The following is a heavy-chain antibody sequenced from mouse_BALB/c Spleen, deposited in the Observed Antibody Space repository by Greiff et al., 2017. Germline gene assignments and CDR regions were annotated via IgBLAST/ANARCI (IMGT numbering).Heavy chain of an antibody. D-gene: IGHD1-1*01. Sequence: EVQRVESGGDLVKPGGSLKLSCAASGFTFSSYGMSWVRQTPDKRLEWVATISSGGSYTYYPDSVKGRFTISRDNAKNTLYLQMSSLKSEDTAMYYCASGDFITTVDYAMDYWGQGTSVTVSS. V-gene: IGHV5-6*01. J-gene: IGHJ4*01. CDR2: ISSGGSYT. CDR3: ASGDFITTVDYAMDY. CDR1: GFTFSSYG.